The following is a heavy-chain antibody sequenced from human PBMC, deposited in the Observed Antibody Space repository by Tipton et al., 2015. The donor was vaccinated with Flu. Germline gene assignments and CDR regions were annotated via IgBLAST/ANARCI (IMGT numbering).Heavy chain of an antibody. J-gene: IGHJ4*02. Sequence: SGVTFTNYWMSWVRQAPGKGPEWVANIKPDGSEKYYVDAVEGRFTISRDNAKNSLYLHMNTLRVEDTAVYYCARDLAVWRYWGQGSLVVVSS. CDR3: ARDLAVWRY. CDR1: GVTFTNYW. CDR2: IKPDGSEK. D-gene: IGHD3-16*01. V-gene: IGHV3-7*01.